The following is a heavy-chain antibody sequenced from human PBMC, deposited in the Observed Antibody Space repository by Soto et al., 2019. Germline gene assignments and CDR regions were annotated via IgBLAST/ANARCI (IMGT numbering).Heavy chain of an antibody. CDR3: ARFIAVAGYFDY. D-gene: IGHD6-19*01. CDR2: IYYSGST. CDR1: GGSISSSSYY. Sequence: QLQLQESGPGLVKPSETLSLTCTVSGGSISSSSYYWGWIRQPPGKGLEWIGSIYYSGSTYYNPSLKSRVTISVDTSKNQFSLKLSSVTAADTAVYYCARFIAVAGYFDYWGQGTLVTVSS. V-gene: IGHV4-39*01. J-gene: IGHJ4*02.